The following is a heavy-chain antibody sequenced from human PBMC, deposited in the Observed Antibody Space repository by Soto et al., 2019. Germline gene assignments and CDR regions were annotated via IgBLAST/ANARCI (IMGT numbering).Heavy chain of an antibody. CDR3: ARDAGYCSSTSCQPYYFDY. J-gene: IGHJ4*02. D-gene: IGHD2-2*01. CDR1: GFTFSSYG. CDR2: IWYDGSNK. Sequence: GGSLRLSCAASGFTFSSYGMHWVRQAPGKGLEWVAVIWYDGSNKYYADSVKGRFTISRDNSKNTLYLQMNSLRAEDTAVDYCARDAGYCSSTSCQPYYFDYWGQGTLVTVSS. V-gene: IGHV3-33*01.